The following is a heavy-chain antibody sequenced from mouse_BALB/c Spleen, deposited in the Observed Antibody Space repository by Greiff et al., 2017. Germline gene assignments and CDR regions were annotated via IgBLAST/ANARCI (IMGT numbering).Heavy chain of an antibody. Sequence: QVQLKQSGAELVRPGASVTLSCKASGYTFTDYEMHWVKQTPVHGLEWIGAIDPETGGTAYNQKFKGKATLTADKSSSTAYMELRSLTSEDSAVYYCTRKEGGYYGYWGQGTTLTVSS. CDR1: GYTFTDYE. CDR2: IDPETGGT. CDR3: TRKEGGYYGY. J-gene: IGHJ2*01. V-gene: IGHV1-15*01. D-gene: IGHD2-3*01.